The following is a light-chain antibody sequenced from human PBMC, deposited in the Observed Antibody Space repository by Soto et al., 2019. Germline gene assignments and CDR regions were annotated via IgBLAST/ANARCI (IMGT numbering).Light chain of an antibody. Sequence: DIQMTQSPSSLSASVVYRVTITCQASQDITDYLNWYQQKPGRAPRLLLYDASSLETGVPSRFSGSGSGTDFTLTISSLQPEDVATYYCPHYDHLPITFGQGTRLEIK. J-gene: IGKJ5*01. CDR2: DAS. CDR1: QDITDY. CDR3: PHYDHLPIT. V-gene: IGKV1-33*01.